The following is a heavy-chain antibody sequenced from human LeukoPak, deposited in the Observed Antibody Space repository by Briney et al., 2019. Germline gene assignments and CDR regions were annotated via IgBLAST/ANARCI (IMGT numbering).Heavy chain of an antibody. J-gene: IGHJ4*02. Sequence: PGGSLRLSCAVSGFTFDDYAMHWVRQVPGKGGEWVSGISWNSDTIVYADSVEGRLTISRDNSKNTLYLQMNSLRAEDTAVYYCAKEPTVDHNLLRYFDWFFHYWGQGPLVTVSS. CDR1: GFTFDDYA. D-gene: IGHD3-9*01. V-gene: IGHV3-9*01. CDR3: AKEPTVDHNLLRYFDWFFHY. CDR2: ISWNSDTI.